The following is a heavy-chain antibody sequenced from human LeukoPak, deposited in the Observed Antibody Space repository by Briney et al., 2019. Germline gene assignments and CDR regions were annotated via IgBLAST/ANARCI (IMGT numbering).Heavy chain of an antibody. CDR3: ARQGEQFLEWLCFT. CDR2: IYYSGPT. Sequence: SETLSLTCTVSGGSISDSNFYWAWIRQSPGKGLEWIGTIYYSGPTYSNPSLKSRVTISVDTSKNQFSLSLRSVTAADTAVYYCARQGEQFLEWLCFTWGQGRLVTVSS. J-gene: IGHJ4*02. CDR1: GGSISDSNFY. V-gene: IGHV4-39*01. D-gene: IGHD3-3*01.